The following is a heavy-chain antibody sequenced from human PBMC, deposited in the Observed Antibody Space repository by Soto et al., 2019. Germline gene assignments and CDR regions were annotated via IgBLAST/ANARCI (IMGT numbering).Heavy chain of an antibody. J-gene: IGHJ5*02. V-gene: IGHV1-2*02. CDR3: ARALRYSSSWQGFTSEYHWSDP. D-gene: IGHD6-13*01. CDR1: GYTFTGYY. CDR2: NNPNGGGT. Sequence: GASVKVSCKASGYTFTGYYMHWVRQAPVQGLEWMGGNNPNGGGTNYAQKFQGRVTMTRDTTISTAYMGLSRLRSDDTAVYYCARALRYSSSWQGFTSEYHWSDPWG.